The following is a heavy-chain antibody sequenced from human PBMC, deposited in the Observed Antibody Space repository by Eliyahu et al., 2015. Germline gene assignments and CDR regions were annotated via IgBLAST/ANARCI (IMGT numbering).Heavy chain of an antibody. Sequence: QVQLQQWGAGLLKPSETLSLTCAVYGGSFSGYYWSWIRQPPGKGLEWIGEINHSGSTNYNPSLKSRVTISVDTSKNQFSLKLSSVTAADTAVYYCAREMRGSGSFRRLSTHDYWGQGTLVTVSS. D-gene: IGHD3-10*01. V-gene: IGHV4-34*01. CDR3: AREMRGSGSFRRLSTHDY. J-gene: IGHJ4*02. CDR2: INHSGST. CDR1: GGSFSGYY.